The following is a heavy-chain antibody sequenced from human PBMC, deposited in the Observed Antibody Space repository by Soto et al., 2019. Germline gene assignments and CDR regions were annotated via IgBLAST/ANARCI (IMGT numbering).Heavy chain of an antibody. J-gene: IGHJ5*02. Sequence: ASVKVSCKASGYTFTSYGIHWVRQAPGQRLEWMGWINAANGDTKYSPKFQGRVTITRDTSASTAYMELSSLRSEDTAVYYCVRRHVSATGIDWSDPWGQGTLVTVSS. V-gene: IGHV1-3*01. D-gene: IGHD6-13*01. CDR2: INAANGDT. CDR1: GYTFTSYG. CDR3: VRRHVSATGIDWSDP.